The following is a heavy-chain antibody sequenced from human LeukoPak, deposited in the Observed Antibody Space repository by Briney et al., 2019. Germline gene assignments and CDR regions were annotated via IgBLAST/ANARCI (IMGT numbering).Heavy chain of an antibody. CDR1: GFTFSSYA. Sequence: GGSLRLSCAASGFTFSSYAMSWVRQAPGKGLEWVAAISGSGGSTYYADSVKGRFTISRDNSKNTLYLQMNSLRAEDTAVYYCASHSSGWYYFDYWGQGTLVTVSS. V-gene: IGHV3-23*01. D-gene: IGHD6-19*01. J-gene: IGHJ4*02. CDR2: ISGSGGST. CDR3: ASHSSGWYYFDY.